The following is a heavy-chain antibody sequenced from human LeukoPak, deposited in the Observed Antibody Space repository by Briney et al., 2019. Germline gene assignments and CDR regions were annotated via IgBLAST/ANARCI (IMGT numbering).Heavy chain of an antibody. V-gene: IGHV3-21*04. CDR1: GFTFSSYS. Sequence: GGSLRLSCAASGFTFSSYSMNWVRQAPGKGLEWVSSISSSSSYIYYADSVKGRFTISRDNAKNSLYLQMNSLRAEDTAVYYCAKDLRGENWGPGAFDIWGQGTMVTVSS. D-gene: IGHD7-27*01. CDR2: ISSSSSYI. CDR3: AKDLRGENWGPGAFDI. J-gene: IGHJ3*02.